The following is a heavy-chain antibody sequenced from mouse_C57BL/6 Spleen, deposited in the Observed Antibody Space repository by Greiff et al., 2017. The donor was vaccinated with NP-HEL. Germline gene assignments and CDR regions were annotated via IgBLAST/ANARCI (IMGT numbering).Heavy chain of an antibody. CDR1: GYAFSSSW. Sequence: QVQLKESGPELVKPGASVKISCKASGYAFSSSWMNWVKQRPGKGLEWIGRIYPGDGDTNYNGKFKGKATLTADKSSSTAYMQLSSLTSEDSAVYFCARSLYYYGSSHFDYWGQGTSLTVSS. CDR2: IYPGDGDT. J-gene: IGHJ2*02. V-gene: IGHV1-82*01. D-gene: IGHD1-1*01. CDR3: ARSLYYYGSSHFDY.